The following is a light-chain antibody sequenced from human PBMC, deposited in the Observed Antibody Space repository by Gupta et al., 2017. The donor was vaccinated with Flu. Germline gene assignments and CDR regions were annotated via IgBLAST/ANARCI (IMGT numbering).Light chain of an antibody. Sequence: IKMTHSASSLSASVVDSVTITCRASQGIRNDLGGYQQQPGKPPKSLIYAAASLQSGVPSRLSGSGAGTEFITTTSSLQHEDFAAYYCLQHNSSPCTFGQGTKVDIK. CDR1: QGIRND. V-gene: IGKV1-17*01. J-gene: IGKJ2*02. CDR3: LQHNSSPCT. CDR2: AAA.